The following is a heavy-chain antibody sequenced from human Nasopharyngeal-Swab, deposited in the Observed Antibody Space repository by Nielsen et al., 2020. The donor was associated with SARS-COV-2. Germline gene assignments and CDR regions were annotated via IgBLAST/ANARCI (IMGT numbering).Heavy chain of an antibody. D-gene: IGHD3-10*01. V-gene: IGHV4-31*03. J-gene: IGHJ5*02. CDR2: IYYSGRA. CDR3: ARDKSGSGKWEFDP. Sequence: SETLSLTCIVSGGSINSGGYYWSWTRQQPGEGLEWIGYIYYSGRAYYNPSLQSRVSISVDTSKNQFPLNLSSVTAADTAIYYCARDKSGSGKWEFDPWGQGILVTVSS. CDR1: GGSINSGGYY.